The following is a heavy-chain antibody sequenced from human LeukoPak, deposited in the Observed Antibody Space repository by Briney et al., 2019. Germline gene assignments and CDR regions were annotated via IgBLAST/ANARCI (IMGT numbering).Heavy chain of an antibody. Sequence: ASVKVSCKASGYTFTGYYMHWVRQAPGQGLEWMGWINPNSGGTNYAQKFQGWVTMTRDTSISTAYMELSRLRSDDTAVYYCARDKLELRSLYYYYYMDVWGKGTTVTVSS. CDR2: INPNSGGT. CDR1: GYTFTGYY. D-gene: IGHD1-7*01. CDR3: ARDKLELRSLYYYYYMDV. J-gene: IGHJ6*03. V-gene: IGHV1-2*04.